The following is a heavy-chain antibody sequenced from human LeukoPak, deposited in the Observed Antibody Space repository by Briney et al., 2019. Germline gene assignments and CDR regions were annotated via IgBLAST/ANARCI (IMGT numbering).Heavy chain of an antibody. CDR3: ARGFLRYYGSGTNPASFDY. CDR1: GGSFSGYY. CDR2: INHSGST. V-gene: IGHV4-34*01. J-gene: IGHJ4*02. Sequence: SETLSLTCAVYGGSFSGYYWSWIRQPPGKGLEWIGEINHSGSTSYNPSLKSRVTISVDTSKNQFSLKLSSVTAADTAVYYCARGFLRYYGSGTNPASFDYWGQGTLVTVSS. D-gene: IGHD3-10*01.